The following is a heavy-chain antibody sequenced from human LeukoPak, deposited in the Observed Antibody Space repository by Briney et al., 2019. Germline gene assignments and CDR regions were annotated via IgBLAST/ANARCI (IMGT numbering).Heavy chain of an antibody. CDR2: IYYSGST. CDR3: ARDRSTDYFDY. V-gene: IGHV4-59*01. CDR1: GGSISSYY. D-gene: IGHD2-21*02. Sequence: SETLSLTCTVSGGSISSYYWSWIRQPPGKGLKWIGYIYYSGSTNYNPSLKSRVTISVDTSKNQFSLKLSSVTAADTAVYYCARDRSTDYFDYWGQGTLVTLSS. J-gene: IGHJ4*02.